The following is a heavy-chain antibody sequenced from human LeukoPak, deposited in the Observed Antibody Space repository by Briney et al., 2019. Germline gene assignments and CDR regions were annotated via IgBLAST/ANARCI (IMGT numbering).Heavy chain of an antibody. V-gene: IGHV3-48*03. CDR1: GFTFSNYE. CDR3: ARAVGPFDI. Sequence: GGSLRLSCAASGFTFSNYEFNWVRQAPGKGLEWISYISSSGTTIYYADSVKGRFTISRDTAKSSLYLLMNSLRAEDTAVYYCARAVGPFDIWGQGTIVIVSS. J-gene: IGHJ3*02. D-gene: IGHD3-16*01. CDR2: ISSSGTTI.